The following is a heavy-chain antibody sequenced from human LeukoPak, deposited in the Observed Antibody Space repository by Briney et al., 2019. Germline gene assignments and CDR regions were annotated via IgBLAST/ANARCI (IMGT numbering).Heavy chain of an antibody. CDR2: ISSNGGST. V-gene: IGHV3-64*01. CDR1: GFTFSSYA. D-gene: IGHD4-17*01. CDR3: ARVSWGPYGDYVGY. J-gene: IGHJ4*02. Sequence: GGSLRLSCAASGFTFSSYAMHWVRQAPGKGLEYVSAISSNGGSTYYANSVKGRFTISRDNSKNTLYLQMGSLRAEDMAVYYCARVSWGPYGDYVGYWGQGTLVTVSS.